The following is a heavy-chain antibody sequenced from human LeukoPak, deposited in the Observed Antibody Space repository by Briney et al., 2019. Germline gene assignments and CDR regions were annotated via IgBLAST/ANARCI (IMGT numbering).Heavy chain of an antibody. V-gene: IGHV4-4*02. CDR3: ARSEPPMFRWLVLGNFDY. J-gene: IGHJ4*02. Sequence: PSETLSLTCTVSGGSISSSNWWSWVRQPPGKGLEWIGEIYHSGSTNYNPSLKSRVTISVDKSKNQFSLKLSSVTAADTAVYYCARSEPPMFRWLVLGNFDYWGQGTLVTVSS. CDR1: GGSISSSNW. CDR2: IYHSGST. D-gene: IGHD6-19*01.